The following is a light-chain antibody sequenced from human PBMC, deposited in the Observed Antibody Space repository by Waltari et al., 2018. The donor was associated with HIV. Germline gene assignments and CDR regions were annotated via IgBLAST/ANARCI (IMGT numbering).Light chain of an antibody. J-gene: IGKJ2*01. V-gene: IGKV4-1*01. Sequence: DIVMPQSPDSLAVSLGERATMNCKSSQSILSSSNNRKYLAWYQQKPGQPPKLLIYWASSRDPGVPARFIGRGSGTDFSLTISSLQAEDVAVYYCQQYYSSPHTFGQGTKLEIK. CDR2: WAS. CDR1: QSILSSSNNRKY. CDR3: QQYYSSPHT.